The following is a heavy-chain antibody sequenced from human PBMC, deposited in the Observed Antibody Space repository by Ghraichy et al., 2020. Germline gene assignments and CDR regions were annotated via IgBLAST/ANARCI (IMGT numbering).Heavy chain of an antibody. CDR3: AHRPQNYYDSSGLLNDAFDV. D-gene: IGHD3-22*01. Sequence: QTLSLTCTFSGFSLSTSGVGVGWIRQPPKKALEWLALIYWNDDKRYSPSLKSRLTITKDTSKNQVVLTMTNMDPVDTATYYCAHRPQNYYDSSGLLNDAFDVWGQGTMVTVSS. CDR2: IYWNDDK. V-gene: IGHV2-5*01. CDR1: GFSLSTSGVG. J-gene: IGHJ3*01.